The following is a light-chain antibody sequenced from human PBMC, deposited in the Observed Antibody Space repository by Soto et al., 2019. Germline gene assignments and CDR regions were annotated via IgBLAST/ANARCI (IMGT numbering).Light chain of an antibody. J-gene: IGLJ3*02. Sequence: QTVVTQPPSASGSPGQSVTISCTGTSSDVGGYNYVSWYQQYPGKAPKLMIYEVSERPSGVPDRFSGSKSGNTASLTVSGLQAEDEADYYCSSFAGSNNGVFGGGTKLTVL. CDR2: EVS. CDR3: SSFAGSNNGV. V-gene: IGLV2-8*01. CDR1: SSDVGGYNY.